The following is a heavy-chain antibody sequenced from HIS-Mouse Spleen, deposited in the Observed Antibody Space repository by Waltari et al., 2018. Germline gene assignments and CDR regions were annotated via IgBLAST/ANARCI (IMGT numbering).Heavy chain of an antibody. V-gene: IGHV1-2*02. D-gene: IGHD5-12*01. Sequence: QVQLVQSGAEVKKPGASVKVSCKASGYTFTGYYMHWVRQAPGQGLEWMGVINPNSGGTNYAQKFQGRVTMTRDTSISTAYMELSRLRSDDTAVYYCAREPLRDGYNSYYYYGMDVWGQGTTVTVSS. CDR1: GYTFTGYY. CDR3: AREPLRDGYNSYYYYGMDV. J-gene: IGHJ6*02. CDR2: INPNSGGT.